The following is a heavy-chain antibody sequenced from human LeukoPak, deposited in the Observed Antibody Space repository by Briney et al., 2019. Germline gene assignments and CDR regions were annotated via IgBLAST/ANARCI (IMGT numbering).Heavy chain of an antibody. CDR2: IIPIFGTA. J-gene: IGHJ4*02. V-gene: IGHV1-69*05. Sequence: SVKVSCKASGGTFSSYAISWVRQAPGQGLEWMGRIIPIFGTASYAQKFQGRVTITTDESTSTAYMELSSLRSEDTAVYYCARDYCSSTSCYPVDDYWGQGTLVTASS. D-gene: IGHD2-2*01. CDR1: GGTFSSYA. CDR3: ARDYCSSTSCYPVDDY.